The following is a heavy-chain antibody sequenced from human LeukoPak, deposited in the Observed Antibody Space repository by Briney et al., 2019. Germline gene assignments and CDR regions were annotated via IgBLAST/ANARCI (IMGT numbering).Heavy chain of an antibody. D-gene: IGHD3-3*01. CDR3: ARGPRITIFGVVIIPYFDY. Sequence: ASVKVPCKASGYTFTSYAMHWVRQAPGQRLEWMGWINAGNGNTKYSQKFQGRVTITRDTSASTAYMELSSLRSEDTAVYYCARGPRITIFGVVIIPYFDYWGQGTLVTVSS. V-gene: IGHV1-3*01. CDR2: INAGNGNT. J-gene: IGHJ4*02. CDR1: GYTFTSYA.